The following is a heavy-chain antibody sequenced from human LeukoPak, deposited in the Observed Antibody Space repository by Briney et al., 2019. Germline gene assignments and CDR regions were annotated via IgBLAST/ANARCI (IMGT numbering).Heavy chain of an antibody. CDR2: ISSSSTI. CDR3: ARARSYYYMDV. J-gene: IGHJ6*03. Sequence: GGSLRLSCAASGFTFSSYSMNWVRQAPGKGLEWVSYISSSSTIYYADSVKGRFTISRDNAKNSLNLQMNSLRAEDTAVYYCARARSYYYMDVWGKGTTVTVSS. CDR1: GFTFSSYS. V-gene: IGHV3-48*01.